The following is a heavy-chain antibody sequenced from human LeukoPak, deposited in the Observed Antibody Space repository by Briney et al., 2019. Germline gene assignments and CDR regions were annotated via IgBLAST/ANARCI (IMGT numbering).Heavy chain of an antibody. CDR1: GFIFRHYT. D-gene: IGHD3/OR15-3a*01. V-gene: IGHV3-21*05. CDR3: ARDKDWAFDS. Sequence: GGSLRLSCAASGFIFRHYTMTWVRQAPGKGLEWVSHIRSNGDDIRYADFVEGRFTISRDDAKNSLFLQTNSLRAEDTAVYYCARDKDWAFDSWGQGTLVTVSS. J-gene: IGHJ4*02. CDR2: IRSNGDDI.